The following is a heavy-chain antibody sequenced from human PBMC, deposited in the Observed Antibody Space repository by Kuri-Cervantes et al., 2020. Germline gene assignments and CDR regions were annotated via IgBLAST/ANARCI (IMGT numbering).Heavy chain of an antibody. CDR2: ISYDGSNK. J-gene: IGHJ6*02. CDR3: ARGGLYDHPVYYYGMDV. CDR1: GFTFSSYG. D-gene: IGHD3-3*01. Sequence: GESLKISCAASGFTFSSYGMHWVRQAPGKGLEWVAVISYDGSNKYYADSVKGRFTISRDNSKNTLYLQMNSLRAEDTAVYYCARGGLYDHPVYYYGMDVWGQGTTVTVSS. V-gene: IGHV3-30*03.